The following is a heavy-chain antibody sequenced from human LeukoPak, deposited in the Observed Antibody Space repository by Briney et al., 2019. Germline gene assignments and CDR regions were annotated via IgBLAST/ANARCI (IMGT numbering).Heavy chain of an antibody. CDR3: ARDWGYYYGSGLGWFDP. CDR2: IYYSGST. J-gene: IGHJ5*02. Sequence: PSETLSLTCTVSGGSISSSSYYWGWIRQPPGKGLEWIGSIYYSGSTYYNPSLKSRVTISVDTSKNQFSLKLSSVTAADTAVYYCARDWGYYYGSGLGWFDPWGQGTLVTVSS. CDR1: GGSISSSSYY. D-gene: IGHD3-10*01. V-gene: IGHV4-39*07.